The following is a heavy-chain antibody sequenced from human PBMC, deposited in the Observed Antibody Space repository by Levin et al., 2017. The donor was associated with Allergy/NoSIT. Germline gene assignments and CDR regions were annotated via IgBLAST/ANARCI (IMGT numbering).Heavy chain of an antibody. V-gene: IGHV1-69*04. Sequence: SVKVSCKASGGTFSSYAISWVRQAPGQGLEWMGRIIPILGIANYAQKFQGRVTITADKSTSTAYMELSSLRSEDTAVYYCARDVSEGYDYYYMDVWGKGTTVTVSS. CDR2: IIPILGIA. CDR1: GGTFSSYA. CDR3: ARDVSEGYDYYYMDV. J-gene: IGHJ6*03. D-gene: IGHD2-8*01.